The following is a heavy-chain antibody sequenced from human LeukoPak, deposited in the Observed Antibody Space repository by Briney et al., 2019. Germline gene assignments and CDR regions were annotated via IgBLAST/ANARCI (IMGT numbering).Heavy chain of an antibody. J-gene: IGHJ5*02. V-gene: IGHV1-46*01. CDR3: ARALYSGSYYHWFDP. D-gene: IGHD1-26*01. Sequence: ASVKVSCKASGYTFTSYYMHWVRQAPGQGLEWMGIINPSGGSTSYAQKFQGRVTMTRDTSTSTVYMELSSPRSEDTAVYYCARALYSGSYYHWFDPWGQGTLVTVSS. CDR2: INPSGGST. CDR1: GYTFTSYY.